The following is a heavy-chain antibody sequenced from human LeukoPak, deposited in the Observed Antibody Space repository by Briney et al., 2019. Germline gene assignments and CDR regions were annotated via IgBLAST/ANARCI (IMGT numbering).Heavy chain of an antibody. J-gene: IGHJ4*02. Sequence: GGSLRLSCAASGFTFSSYSMNWVRQAPGKGLEWLSYISGNTVYTNYADSVKGRFTISRDNAKNSLYLQMNSLRAEDTAVYYCARDGAAAGPDRADFDYWGQGTLVTVSS. CDR2: ISGNTVYT. CDR3: ARDGAAAGPDRADFDY. V-gene: IGHV3-21*05. D-gene: IGHD6-13*01. CDR1: GFTFSSYS.